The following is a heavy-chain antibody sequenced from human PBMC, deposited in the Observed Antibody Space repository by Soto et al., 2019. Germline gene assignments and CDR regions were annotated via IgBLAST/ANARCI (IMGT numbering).Heavy chain of an antibody. Sequence: QEQLVESGGGVVQPGRSLRLSCATSGFTFTGYGMHWVRQAPGKGLEWVAVISHDGVNTYYADSVKGRLTISRDNPKNTLYLQMISLTAEDTAVYYCAKSYYYDSSGTYSPRGYYYKFGMDVWGQGTTVTVSS. V-gene: IGHV3-30*18. CDR3: AKSYYYDSSGTYSPRGYYYKFGMDV. CDR1: GFTFTGYG. J-gene: IGHJ6*02. CDR2: ISHDGVNT. D-gene: IGHD3-22*01.